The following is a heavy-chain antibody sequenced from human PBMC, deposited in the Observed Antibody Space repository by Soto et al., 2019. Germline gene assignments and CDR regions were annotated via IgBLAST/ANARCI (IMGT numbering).Heavy chain of an antibody. CDR1: GFTFSNAW. Sequence: GGSLRLSCAASGFTFSNAWMSWVRQAPGKGLEWVGLIKIKTDGGTTDYASPVKGRFTISRDYSKNTLYVQKNSQKTEATTVFYSTTARGTVATSESHFDYWRQGTLVTGSS. D-gene: IGHD5-12*01. CDR2: IKIKTDGGTT. J-gene: IGHJ4*02. V-gene: IGHV3-15*01. CDR3: TTARGTVATSESHFDY.